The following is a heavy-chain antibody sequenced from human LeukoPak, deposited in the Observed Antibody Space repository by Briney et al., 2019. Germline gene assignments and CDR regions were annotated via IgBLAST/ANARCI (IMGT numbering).Heavy chain of an antibody. CDR2: IIPIFGTA. D-gene: IGHD5-12*01. CDR3: ARAGGVNSGYDLDY. Sequence: SVKVSCKASGGTFSSYAISWVRQAPGQGLEWMGGIIPIFGTANYAQKFQGRVTITADKSTSTAYMELSSLRSEDTAAYYCARAGGVNSGYDLDYWGQGTLVTVSS. CDR1: GGTFSSYA. J-gene: IGHJ4*02. V-gene: IGHV1-69*06.